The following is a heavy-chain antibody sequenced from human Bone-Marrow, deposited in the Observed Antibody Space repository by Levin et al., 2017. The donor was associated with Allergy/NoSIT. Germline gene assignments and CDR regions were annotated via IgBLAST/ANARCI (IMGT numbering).Heavy chain of an antibody. V-gene: IGHV3-48*02. CDR3: ARDLSPYSSPPDY. Sequence: PGESLKISCATSGFTFSSYSMNWVRPAPGKGLEWVSYISVGSTTIYYADSVKGRFTISRDNAKNSLSLQMHSLRDEDTAVYYWARDLSPYSSPPDYWGHGTLVTVSS. D-gene: IGHD6-19*01. CDR2: ISVGSTTI. J-gene: IGHJ4*01. CDR1: GFTFSSYS.